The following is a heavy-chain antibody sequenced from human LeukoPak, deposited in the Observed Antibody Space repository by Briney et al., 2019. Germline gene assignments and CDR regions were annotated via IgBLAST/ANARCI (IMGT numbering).Heavy chain of an antibody. CDR2: IYHSGST. Sequence: PSETLSLTCAVSGGSISSSNWWSWVRQPPGKGLEWIGEIYHSGSTNYNPSLKSRVTISVDTSKNQFSLKLSSVTAADTAVYYCASLRRGYSLYYFDYWGQGTLVTVSS. CDR1: GGSISSSNW. D-gene: IGHD3-22*01. CDR3: ASLRRGYSLYYFDY. J-gene: IGHJ4*02. V-gene: IGHV4-4*02.